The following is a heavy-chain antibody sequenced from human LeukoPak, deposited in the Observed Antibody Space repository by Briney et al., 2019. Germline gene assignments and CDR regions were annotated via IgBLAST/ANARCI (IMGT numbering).Heavy chain of an antibody. CDR2: IIHIFDTA. V-gene: IGHV1-69*13. CDR1: GGTFHTYA. D-gene: IGHD2-2*01. CDR3: AVVPPAARRMRYYYMDV. Sequence: ASVNVSCKASGGTFHTYAITWVRQAPGQGREWMGGIIHIFDTANYPQKFQDRVTITADESTSTAYMELSSLRSEDTAVYYCAVVPPAARRMRYYYMDVWGKGTPVTISS. J-gene: IGHJ6*03.